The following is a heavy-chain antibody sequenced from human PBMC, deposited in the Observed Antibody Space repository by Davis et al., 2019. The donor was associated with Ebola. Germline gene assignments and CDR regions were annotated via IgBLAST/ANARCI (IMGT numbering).Heavy chain of an antibody. CDR2: ISSSSSYI. Sequence: GESLKISCAASGFNFSSYSMNWVRQAPGKGLEWVSSISSSSSYIYYADSVKGRFTISRDNAKNSLYLQMNSLRAEDTAVYYCARGYGTLSYWGQGTLVTVSS. D-gene: IGHD1-14*01. CDR3: ARGYGTLSY. J-gene: IGHJ4*02. V-gene: IGHV3-21*01. CDR1: GFNFSSYS.